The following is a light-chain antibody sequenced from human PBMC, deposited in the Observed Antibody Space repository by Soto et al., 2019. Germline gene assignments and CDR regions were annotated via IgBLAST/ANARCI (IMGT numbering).Light chain of an antibody. CDR1: SSDVGSYNL. CDR2: EVS. J-gene: IGLJ3*02. Sequence: QSALTQPASVSGYPGQSITISCTGTSSDVGSYNLVSWYQQHPGKAPKLMIYEVSKRPSGVSNRFSGSKSGNTASLTISGLQAEDEADYYCCSYAGSPWVFGGGTKLTVL. CDR3: CSYAGSPWV. V-gene: IGLV2-23*02.